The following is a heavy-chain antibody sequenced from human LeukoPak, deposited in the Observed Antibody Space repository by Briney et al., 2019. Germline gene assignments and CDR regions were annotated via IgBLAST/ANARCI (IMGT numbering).Heavy chain of an antibody. CDR3: ASSRPGIGWFDP. V-gene: IGHV1-18*01. D-gene: IGHD6-13*01. Sequence: ASVKVSCKASGYTFTSYGISWVRQAPGQGLEWMGWISAYNGNTNYAQKLQGRVTMTTDTSTSTAYMELRSLRSDDTAVYYCASSRPGIGWFDPWGQGTLVTVSS. J-gene: IGHJ5*02. CDR2: ISAYNGNT. CDR1: GYTFTSYG.